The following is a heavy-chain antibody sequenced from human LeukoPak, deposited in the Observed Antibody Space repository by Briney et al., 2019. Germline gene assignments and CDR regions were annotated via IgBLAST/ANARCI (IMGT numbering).Heavy chain of an antibody. J-gene: IGHJ6*03. CDR2: IYAIYSDT. V-gene: IGHV5-51*01. Sequence: ESLKISCKGSGYSFTSYWIGWVRQMPGKGLEWLGIIYAIYSDTRYSPSFQGQVTISADKSISTAYLQWSSLKAEDTAMYYCATLGCNGGSCYSYYHYMDVWGKGTTVTVPS. D-gene: IGHD2-15*01. CDR3: ATLGCNGGSCYSYYHYMDV. CDR1: GYSFTSYW.